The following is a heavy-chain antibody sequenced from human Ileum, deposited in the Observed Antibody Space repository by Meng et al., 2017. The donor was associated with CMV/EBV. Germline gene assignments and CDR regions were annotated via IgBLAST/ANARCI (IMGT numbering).Heavy chain of an antibody. CDR2: INDGGST. Sequence: LALTCAVYGGSFSHYYWNWIRQSPGKGLEWIGEINDGGSTNYNPSLKSRVTMSLDTSKNQFSLKLSSVTAADTAVYYCARGIQTFVYWGQGTLVTVSS. J-gene: IGHJ4*02. V-gene: IGHV4-34*01. CDR3: ARGIQTFVY. D-gene: IGHD2-21*01. CDR1: GGSFSHYY.